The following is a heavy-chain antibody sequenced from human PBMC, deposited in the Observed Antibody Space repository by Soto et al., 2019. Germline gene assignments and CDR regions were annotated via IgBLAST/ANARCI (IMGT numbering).Heavy chain of an antibody. CDR1: GFTFSSYG. D-gene: IGHD1-26*01. V-gene: IGHV3-30*18. CDR3: AKDGPVVGAIEY. Sequence: GGSLRLTCAASGFTFSSYGMHWVRQAPGKGLEWVAVISYDGSNKYYADSVKGRFTISRDNSKNTLYLQMNSLRAEDTAVYYCAKDGPVVGAIEYWGQGTLVTLSS. J-gene: IGHJ4*02. CDR2: ISYDGSNK.